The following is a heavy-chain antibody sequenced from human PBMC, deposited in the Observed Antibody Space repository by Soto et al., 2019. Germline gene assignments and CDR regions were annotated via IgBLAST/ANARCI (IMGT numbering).Heavy chain of an antibody. CDR1: GFTFSSYA. V-gene: IGHV3-23*01. CDR3: AKDRCSGTSCYTKGNYYYGMDV. D-gene: IGHD2-2*02. Sequence: PGGSLRLSCAASGFTFSSYAMSWVRQAPGKGLEWVSAISGSGGSTYYADSVKGRFTISRDNSKNTLYLQMNSLRAEDTAVYYCAKDRCSGTSCYTKGNYYYGMDVWGQGTTVTVSS. CDR2: ISGSGGST. J-gene: IGHJ6*02.